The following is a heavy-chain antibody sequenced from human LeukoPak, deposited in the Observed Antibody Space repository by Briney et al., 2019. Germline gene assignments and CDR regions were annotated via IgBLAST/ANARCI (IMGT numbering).Heavy chain of an antibody. CDR2: IYSGGST. CDR1: GFTVSSNY. CDR3: ARGRGRNGGNYDY. D-gene: IGHD4-23*01. V-gene: IGHV3-53*01. Sequence: GGSLRLSCAASGFTVSSNYMSWVRQAPGKGLEWVSVIYSGGSTYYADSVKGRFTISRDNSKNTLYLQMNSLRAEDTAVYYCARGRGRNGGNYDYWGQGTLVTVSS. J-gene: IGHJ4*02.